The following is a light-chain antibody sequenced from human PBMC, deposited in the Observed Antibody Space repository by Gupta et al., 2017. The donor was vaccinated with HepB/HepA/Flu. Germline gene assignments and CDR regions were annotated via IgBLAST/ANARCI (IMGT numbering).Light chain of an antibody. V-gene: IGKV3-20*01. CDR2: GAS. CDR1: QSVSSSY. Sequence: EIVLTQSPGTLSLSPGERATLSCRASQSVSSSYLAWYQQKPGQAPRLLIYGASSRATGIPDFTLTISRLEPEDFAVYYCQQYCSSTWTFGQGTKVEIK. J-gene: IGKJ1*01. CDR3: QQYCSSTWT.